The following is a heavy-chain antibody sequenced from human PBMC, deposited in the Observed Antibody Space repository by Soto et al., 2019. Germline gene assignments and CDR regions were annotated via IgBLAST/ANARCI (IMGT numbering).Heavy chain of an antibody. CDR1: GFDFTYYA. CDR2: MSSDGSKI. D-gene: IGHD1-26*01. Sequence: QVQLVESGGGAVQPGESLRLSCVASGFDFTYYAMHWVRQAPGQGLESVAVMSSDGSKIHHTDSVKGRFTISRDNSKNKLYLQMNSLRKEDTAVYFCAKDEGVGGTLGLFDYWGQGTLVSVSS. V-gene: IGHV3-30*18. J-gene: IGHJ4*02. CDR3: AKDEGVGGTLGLFDY.